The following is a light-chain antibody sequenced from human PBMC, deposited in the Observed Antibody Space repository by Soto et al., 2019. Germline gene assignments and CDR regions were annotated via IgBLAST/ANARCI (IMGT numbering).Light chain of an antibody. CDR3: TSYAGNYSSFYV. J-gene: IGLJ1*01. V-gene: IGLV2-8*01. CDR2: EVS. Sequence: QSVLTQPPSASGSPGQSVTISCTGTSSDVGAYNYVSWYQQLPGKAPKLIIYEVSKRPSGVPDRFSGSKSGNTASLTVSGLQAEDDAVYYSTSYAGNYSSFYVFRTRTKVPVL. CDR1: SSDVGAYNY.